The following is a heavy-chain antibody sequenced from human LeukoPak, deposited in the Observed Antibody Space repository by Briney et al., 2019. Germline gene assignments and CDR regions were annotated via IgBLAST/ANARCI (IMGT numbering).Heavy chain of an antibody. D-gene: IGHD5-12*01. CDR3: TRDLRQKRGYSGYDGPQGGWFDP. CDR1: GGSISSGGYY. J-gene: IGHJ5*02. Sequence: SETLSLTCTVSGGSISSGGYYWSWIRQHPGKGPEWIGYIYYSGSTSYNPSLKSRVTISVDTPKNQFSLKLNSVTAADTAVYYCTRDLRQKRGYSGYDGPQGGWFDPWGQGTLVTVSS. CDR2: IYYSGST. V-gene: IGHV4-31*03.